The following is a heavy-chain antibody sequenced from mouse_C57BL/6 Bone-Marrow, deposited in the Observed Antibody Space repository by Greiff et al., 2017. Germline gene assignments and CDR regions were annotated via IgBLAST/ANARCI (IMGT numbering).Heavy chain of an antibody. Sequence: VKLLESGAELARPGASVKLSCKASGYTFTSYGISWVKQRTGQGLEWIGEIYPRSGNTYYNEKFKGKATLTADKSSSTAYMELRSLTSEDSAVYFCARPSDSWFAYWGQGTLVTVSA. CDR3: ARPSDSWFAY. CDR2: IYPRSGNT. V-gene: IGHV1-81*01. J-gene: IGHJ3*01. CDR1: GYTFTSYG.